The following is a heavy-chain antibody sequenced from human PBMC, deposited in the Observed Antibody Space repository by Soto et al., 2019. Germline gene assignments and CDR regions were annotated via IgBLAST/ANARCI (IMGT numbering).Heavy chain of an antibody. CDR3: AKDWEEGIVLMVYAIGGNAFDI. D-gene: IGHD2-8*01. CDR2: ISYDGSNK. Sequence: PGGSLRLSCAASGFTFSSYGMHWVGQAPGKGLEWVAVISYDGSNKYYADSVKGRFTISRDNSKNTLYLQMNSLRAEDTAVYYCAKDWEEGIVLMVYAIGGNAFDIWGQGTMVTGSS. J-gene: IGHJ3*02. CDR1: GFTFSSYG. V-gene: IGHV3-30*18.